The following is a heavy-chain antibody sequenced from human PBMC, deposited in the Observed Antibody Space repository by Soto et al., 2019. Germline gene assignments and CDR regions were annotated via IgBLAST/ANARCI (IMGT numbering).Heavy chain of an antibody. D-gene: IGHD4-17*01. J-gene: IGHJ4*02. Sequence: QVQLQESGPGLVKPSQTLSLTCTVSGGSINSGDYYWSWIRQPPGKGLEWIGYIYYSGSTYYNPPHRSRVTISIDTSKNHFFLNLSSVTAADTAVYYCARIGLTTALLWGQGTLVTVSS. CDR3: ARIGLTTALL. CDR1: GGSINSGDYY. V-gene: IGHV4-30-4*01. CDR2: IYYSGST.